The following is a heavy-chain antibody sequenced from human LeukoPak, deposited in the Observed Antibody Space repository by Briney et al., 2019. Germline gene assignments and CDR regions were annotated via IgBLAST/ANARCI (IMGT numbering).Heavy chain of an antibody. CDR1: GGTFSSYA. Sequence: ASVKVSCKASGGTFSSYAISWVRQATGQGLEWMGWMNPNSGNTGYAQKFQGRVTMTRNTSISTAYMELSSLRSEDTAVYYCARTREWELLVDAFDIWGQGTMVTVSS. D-gene: IGHD1-26*01. CDR2: MNPNSGNT. CDR3: ARTREWELLVDAFDI. J-gene: IGHJ3*02. V-gene: IGHV1-8*02.